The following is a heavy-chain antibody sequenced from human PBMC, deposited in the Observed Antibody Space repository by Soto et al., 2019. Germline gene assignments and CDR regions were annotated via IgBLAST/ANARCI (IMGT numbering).Heavy chain of an antibody. CDR3: ARSGNNWFDP. V-gene: IGHV4-59*01. J-gene: IGHJ5*02. Sequence: SETLSLTCTVSGGSISSYYLNWIRQPPGKGLEWIGYIYYTGNTNYNPSLKSRVIISLDMSKNQFSLSLSSVTAADTAVYYCARSGNNWFDPWGQGTLVTVSS. CDR1: GGSISSYY. CDR2: IYYTGNT.